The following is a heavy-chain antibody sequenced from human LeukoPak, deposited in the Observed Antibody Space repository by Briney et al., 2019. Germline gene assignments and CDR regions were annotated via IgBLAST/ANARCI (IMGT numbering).Heavy chain of an antibody. D-gene: IGHD6-13*01. V-gene: IGHV4-39*07. CDR1: GGSISSSSYY. CDR3: ARHRQSGYSRGRAGLGSLNWFDP. CDR2: IYYSGST. Sequence: TPSETLSLTCTVSGGSISSSSYYWGWIRQPPGKGLEWIGNIYYSGSTYYNPSLKSRVTISVDTSKNQFSLKLSSVTAADTAVYYCARHRQSGYSRGRAGLGSLNWFDPWGQGTLVTVSS. J-gene: IGHJ5*02.